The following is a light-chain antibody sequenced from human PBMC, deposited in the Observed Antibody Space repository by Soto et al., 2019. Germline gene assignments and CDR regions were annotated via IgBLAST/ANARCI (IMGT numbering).Light chain of an antibody. CDR3: QQYDVWPLT. CDR1: QDVRGG. CDR2: GAS. J-gene: IGKJ1*01. V-gene: IGKV3-15*01. Sequence: EIVLTQSPDTLSVSPGGRATLSCRASQDVRGGLAWYQQKPGQAPRLLIHGASTRATGIPARFSGSGSGTEFTLTISSLQSEDFASYYCQQYDVWPLTFDQGTTVEI.